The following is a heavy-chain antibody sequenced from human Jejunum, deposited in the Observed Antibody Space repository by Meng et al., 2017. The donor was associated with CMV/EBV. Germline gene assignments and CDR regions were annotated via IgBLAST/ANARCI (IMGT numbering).Heavy chain of an antibody. CDR2: FVNNVDT. CDR1: GYTVTSYA. CDR3: ARGTPGRSYSDY. V-gene: IGHV1-18*01. Sequence: QVQLVKSGPGLKQPGASVKVSCRPSGYTVTSYAINWVRQAPGQGLEWMGWFVNNVDTYSAQKYQGRVTMPTDTHTSTAFMELRSLRSDDTAVYYCARGTPGRSYSDYWGQGTLVTVSS. J-gene: IGHJ4*02. D-gene: IGHD3-10*01.